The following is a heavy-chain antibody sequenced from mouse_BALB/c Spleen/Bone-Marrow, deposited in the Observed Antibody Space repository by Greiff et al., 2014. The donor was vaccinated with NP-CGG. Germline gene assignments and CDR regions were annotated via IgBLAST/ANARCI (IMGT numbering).Heavy chain of an antibody. J-gene: IGHJ2*01. Sequence: EVKLVESGPGLMEPSQSLSLTCTVTSYSITSAYAWNWIRPFPGDKLEWMGYITSSGHTSYNPSLKSRISITRDTSKNQFFLQLNSVTTEDTATYFCARSGNFFDYWGQGTTLTVSS. CDR2: ITSSGHT. CDR1: SYSITSAYA. D-gene: IGHD3-1*01. V-gene: IGHV3-2*02. CDR3: ARSGNFFDY.